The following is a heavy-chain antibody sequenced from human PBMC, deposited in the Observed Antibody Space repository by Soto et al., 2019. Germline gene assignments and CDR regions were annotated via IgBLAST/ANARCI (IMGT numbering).Heavy chain of an antibody. CDR2: IWYDGSNK. D-gene: IGHD4-17*01. Sequence: GGSLRLSCAASGFTFSSYGMHWVRQAPGKGLEWVAVIWYDGSNKYYADSVKGRFTISRDNSKNTLYLQMNSLRAEDTAVYYCARARPTTVTKGYFDYWGQGTLVTVSS. V-gene: IGHV3-33*01. J-gene: IGHJ4*02. CDR1: GFTFSSYG. CDR3: ARARPTTVTKGYFDY.